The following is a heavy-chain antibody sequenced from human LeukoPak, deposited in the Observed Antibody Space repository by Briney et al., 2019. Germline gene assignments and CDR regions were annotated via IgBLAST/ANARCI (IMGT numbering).Heavy chain of an antibody. CDR2: IYYTGST. D-gene: IGHD7-27*01. V-gene: IGHV4-61*01. Sequence: PSETLSLTCAVSGGSVSSGSYYWSWIRQPPGQGLEWVGYIYYTGSTNYNPSLKSRVTMSVDTSKNQFSLKLSSVTTADTAMYYCARGELGSWFDPWGQGALVTVSS. J-gene: IGHJ5*02. CDR3: ARGELGSWFDP. CDR1: GGSVSSGSYY.